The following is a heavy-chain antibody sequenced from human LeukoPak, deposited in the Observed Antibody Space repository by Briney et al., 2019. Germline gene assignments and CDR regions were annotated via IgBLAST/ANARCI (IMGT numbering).Heavy chain of an antibody. CDR2: IYHSGST. D-gene: IGHD4-17*01. Sequence: SETLSLTCAVSGGSISSGGYSWSWIRQPPGKGLEWIGYIYHSGSTYYNPSLKSRVTISVDRSKNQFSLKLSSVTAADTAVYYCARGIRGSYGDYGDFDYWGQGTLVTVSS. CDR1: GGSISSGGYS. CDR3: ARGIRGSYGDYGDFDY. J-gene: IGHJ4*02. V-gene: IGHV4-30-2*01.